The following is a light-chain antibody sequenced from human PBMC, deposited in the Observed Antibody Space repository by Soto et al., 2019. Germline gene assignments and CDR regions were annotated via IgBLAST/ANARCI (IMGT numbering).Light chain of an antibody. J-gene: IGKJ2*03. V-gene: IGKV1-8*01. CDR2: AAS. CDR3: QQDYSYPRG. CDR1: QGISSY. Sequence: AIRMTQSPSSFSASTGDRVTITCRASQGISSYLAWYQQKPGKAPKLLIYAASTLQSGVPSRFSGSGSGTDVTLTISCLQSEDFATYYCQQDYSYPRGFGQGTKLEIK.